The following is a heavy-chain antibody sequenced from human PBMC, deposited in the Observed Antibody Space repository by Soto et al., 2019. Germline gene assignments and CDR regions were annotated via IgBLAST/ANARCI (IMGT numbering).Heavy chain of an antibody. V-gene: IGHV1-2*02. CDR3: ARDFTTRRYGVDV. CDR1: GYTFTGAY. J-gene: IGHJ6*02. CDR2: INPNSGGT. D-gene: IGHD1-1*01. Sequence: QAQLVQSGAEVKKPGASVKVSCKASGYTFTGAYIHWVRQAPGQGLEWMGCINPNSGGTEFAQKFQGRVTVTRDTSINTVYMEMNRLRSDDTGVYYCARDFTTRRYGVDVWGQVPAVTVS.